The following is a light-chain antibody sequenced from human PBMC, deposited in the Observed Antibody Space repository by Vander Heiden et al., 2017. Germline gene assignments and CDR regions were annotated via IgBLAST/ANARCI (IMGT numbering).Light chain of an antibody. CDR3: QQDDSSPRT. J-gene: IGKJ1*01. CDR2: AAS. CDR1: QGISSY. V-gene: IGKV1-8*01. Sequence: IRMTQSPSSFSASTGDRVTITCRASQGISSYLAWYQQKPGKAPKLLIYAASTLQSGVPSRFSGSGSGTDFTLTISCLQSEDFATYYCQQDDSSPRTFGQGTKVEIK.